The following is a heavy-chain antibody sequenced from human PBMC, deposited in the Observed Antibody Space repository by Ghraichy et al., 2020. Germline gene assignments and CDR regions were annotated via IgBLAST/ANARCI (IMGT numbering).Heavy chain of an antibody. Sequence: GESLNISCAASGFTFSSYAMSWVRQAPGKGLEWVSAISGSGGSTYYADSVKGRFTISRDNSKNTLYLQMNSLRAEDTAVYYCAKGREFSAYYYDSSGYYFSYWGQGTLVTVSS. CDR3: AKGREFSAYYYDSSGYYFSY. J-gene: IGHJ4*02. CDR1: GFTFSSYA. CDR2: ISGSGGST. V-gene: IGHV3-23*01. D-gene: IGHD3-22*01.